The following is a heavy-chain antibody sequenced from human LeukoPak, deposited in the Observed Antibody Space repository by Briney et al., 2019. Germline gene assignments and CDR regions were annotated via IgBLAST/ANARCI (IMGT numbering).Heavy chain of an antibody. Sequence: PSETLSLTCTVSGGSISSYYWSWVRQPPGKGLEWIGYIYYSGSTNYNPSLKSRVTISVETSKNQHSLKLSSVTAADTAVYYCARYSSYWSFDYWGQGTLVTVSS. V-gene: IGHV4-59*01. CDR1: GGSISSYY. J-gene: IGHJ4*02. CDR3: ARYSSYWSFDY. D-gene: IGHD6-19*01. CDR2: IYYSGST.